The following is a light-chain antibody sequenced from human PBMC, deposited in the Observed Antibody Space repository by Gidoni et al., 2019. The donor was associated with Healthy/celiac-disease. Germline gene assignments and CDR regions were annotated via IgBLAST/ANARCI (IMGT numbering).Light chain of an antibody. CDR1: SSDVGSYNL. J-gene: IGLJ3*02. Sequence: HSALPQPASVSGSPGQSITISCTGTSSDVGSYNLVSWYQQHPGKAPKLMIYEVSKRPSGVSNRFSGSKSGNTASLTISGLQAEDEADYYCCSYAGSSSWVFGGGTKLTVL. V-gene: IGLV2-23*02. CDR2: EVS. CDR3: CSYAGSSSWV.